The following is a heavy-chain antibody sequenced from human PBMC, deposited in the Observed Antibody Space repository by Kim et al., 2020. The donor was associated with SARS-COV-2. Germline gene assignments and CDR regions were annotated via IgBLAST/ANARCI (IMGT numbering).Heavy chain of an antibody. D-gene: IGHD2-2*01. V-gene: IGHV4-4*07. Sequence: SETLSLTCTVSGGSISSYYWSWIRQPAGKGLEWIGRIYTSGSTNYNPSLKSRVTMSVDTSKNQFSLKLSSLTAADTAVYYCVGTRYCSSTSCSYYYYYGMDVWGQGTTVTVSS. J-gene: IGHJ6*02. CDR2: IYTSGST. CDR3: VGTRYCSSTSCSYYYYYGMDV. CDR1: GGSISSYY.